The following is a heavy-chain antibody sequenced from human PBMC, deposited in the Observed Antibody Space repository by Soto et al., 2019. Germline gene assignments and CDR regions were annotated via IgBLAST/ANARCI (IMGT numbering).Heavy chain of an antibody. CDR3: AFNSRSGSYYFDY. J-gene: IGHJ4*02. CDR1: GFTFSSYA. CDR2: ISGGGETT. D-gene: IGHD3-10*01. V-gene: IGHV3-23*01. Sequence: EVQLLESGGGLVQPGGSLRLSCAASGFTFSSYAMWWVRQAPGKGLECVSAISGGGETTYYADSVKGRFTISRDNSKNTLYLQMNSLRAEDTAVYYCAFNSRSGSYYFDYWGQGTLVTVSS.